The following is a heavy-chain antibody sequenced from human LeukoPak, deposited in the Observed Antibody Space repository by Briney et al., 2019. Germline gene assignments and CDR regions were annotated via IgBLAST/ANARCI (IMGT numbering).Heavy chain of an antibody. Sequence: SETLSLTCTVSGGSISSSSYYWGWIRQPPGKGLEWIGSIYYSGSTYYNPSLKSRVTISVDTSKNQFSLKLSSVTAADTAVYYCARHDGGSSEYYFDYWGQGTLVTVSS. D-gene: IGHD1-26*01. V-gene: IGHV4-39*01. CDR3: ARHDGGSSEYYFDY. CDR2: IYYSGST. CDR1: GGSISSSSYY. J-gene: IGHJ4*02.